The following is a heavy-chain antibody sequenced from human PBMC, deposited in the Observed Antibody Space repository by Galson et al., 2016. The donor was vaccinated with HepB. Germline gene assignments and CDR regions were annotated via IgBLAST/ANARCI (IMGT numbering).Heavy chain of an antibody. J-gene: IGHJ4*02. CDR1: GGTFSTYA. Sequence: SVKVSCKASGGTFSTYAISWVRQAPGQGLEWMGGIIPISGTADYAQKFQGRVTITADESTSSSYVELSSLRSEDTAVYYCARRGAIGSDFDYWGQGTLVTVSS. CDR3: ARRGAIGSDFDY. D-gene: IGHD5/OR15-5a*01. V-gene: IGHV1-69*13. CDR2: IIPISGTA.